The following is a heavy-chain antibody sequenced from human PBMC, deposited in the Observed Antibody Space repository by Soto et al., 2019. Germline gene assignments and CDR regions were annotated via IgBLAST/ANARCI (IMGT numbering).Heavy chain of an antibody. CDR1: GFTFSSYS. CDR2: ISGSAQTT. Sequence: LRLSCSASGFTFSSYSMSWVRQAPGKGLEWVSSISGSAQTTYYVDSVKGHFTISRDNSKSTLYLQMSSLRAEDTAVYYCAKEWSSGMDVWGQGTTVTVSS. D-gene: IGHD2-15*01. J-gene: IGHJ6*02. V-gene: IGHV3-23*01. CDR3: AKEWSSGMDV.